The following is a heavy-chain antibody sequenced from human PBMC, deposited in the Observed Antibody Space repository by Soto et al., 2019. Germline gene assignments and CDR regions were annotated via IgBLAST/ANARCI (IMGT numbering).Heavy chain of an antibody. J-gene: IGHJ4*02. V-gene: IGHV3-30*18. CDR3: AKDYRWY. Sequence: QVQLVESGGGVXQPGXXLRLSCAASGFTFSSYGMHWVRQAPGKGLEWVAVISYDGSNKYYADSVKGRFTISRDNSKNTLYLQMNSLRAEDTAVYYCAKDYRWYWGQGTLVTVSS. CDR2: ISYDGSNK. D-gene: IGHD2-15*01. CDR1: GFTFSSYG.